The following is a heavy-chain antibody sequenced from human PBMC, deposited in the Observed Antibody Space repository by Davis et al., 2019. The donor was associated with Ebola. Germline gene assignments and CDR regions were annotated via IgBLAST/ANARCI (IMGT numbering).Heavy chain of an antibody. CDR1: GGSISSSSHY. Sequence: PSETLSLTCTVSGGSISSSSHYWGWIRQSPGKGLEWIGSAYYTGSSFYNPSLKSRVTMSVDTSKNHYSLRLSSVTAADTAVYYCARHQDDFWSGFYGAYFDYWGQGTPLTVSS. CDR2: AYYTGSS. CDR3: ARHQDDFWSGFYGAYFDY. V-gene: IGHV4-39*01. J-gene: IGHJ4*02. D-gene: IGHD3-3*01.